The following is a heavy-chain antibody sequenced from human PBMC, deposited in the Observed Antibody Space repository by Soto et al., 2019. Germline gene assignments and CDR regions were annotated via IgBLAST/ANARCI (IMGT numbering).Heavy chain of an antibody. D-gene: IGHD1-7*01. Sequence: QVQLVESGGGVVQPGRSLRLSCAASGFTFSSYGMHWVRQAPGKGLEWVAVISYDGSNKYYADSVKGRFTISRDNSKNTLFLQMNSLRAEDTAVSYCAKDRELRNYYYGMDVWGQGTTVTVSS. CDR1: GFTFSSYG. J-gene: IGHJ6*02. CDR2: ISYDGSNK. V-gene: IGHV3-30*18. CDR3: AKDRELRNYYYGMDV.